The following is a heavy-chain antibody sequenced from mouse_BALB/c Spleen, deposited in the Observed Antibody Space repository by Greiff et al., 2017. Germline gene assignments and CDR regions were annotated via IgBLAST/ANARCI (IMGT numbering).Heavy chain of an antibody. J-gene: IGHJ3*01. CDR1: GFTFSDYG. CDR2: ISNLAYSI. V-gene: IGHV5-15*02. D-gene: IGHD3-1*01. CDR3: ARGSSGYAFAY. Sequence: EVHLVESGGGLVQPGGSRKLSCAASGFTFSDYGMAWVRQAPGKGPEWVAFISNLAYSIYYADTVTGRFTISRENAKNTLYLEMSSLRSEDTAMYYCARGSSGYAFAYWGQGTLVTVSA.